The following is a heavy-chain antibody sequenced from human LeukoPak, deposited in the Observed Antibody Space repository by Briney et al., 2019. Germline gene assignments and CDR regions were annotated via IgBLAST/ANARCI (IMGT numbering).Heavy chain of an antibody. J-gene: IGHJ4*02. Sequence: GGSLRLSCAASGFTFSNAWMSWVRQAPGKGLEWVGRIKSKTDGGTTDYAAPVKGRFTISRDDSKNTLYLQMNSLKTEDTAVYYCTTDLCYDSSGYYYWGQGTLVTVSS. D-gene: IGHD3-22*01. CDR3: TTDLCYDSSGYYY. CDR2: IKSKTDGGTT. CDR1: GFTFSNAW. V-gene: IGHV3-15*01.